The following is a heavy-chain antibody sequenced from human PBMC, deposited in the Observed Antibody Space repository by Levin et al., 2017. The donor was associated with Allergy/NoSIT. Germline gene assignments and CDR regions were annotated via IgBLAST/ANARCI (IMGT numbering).Heavy chain of an antibody. CDR1: GYSITSDHS. CDR2: MYHTGSI. Sequence: SETLSLTCPVSGYSITSDHSWGWIRQSPGKGLEWIGSMYHTGSISYNPSLKSRVTNSRDTSKNQFFLSLSSVTATDTAVYYCVRERVGYFDIWGPGIMVTVST. V-gene: IGHV4-38-2*02. D-gene: IGHD3-22*01. CDR3: VRERVGYFDI. J-gene: IGHJ3*02.